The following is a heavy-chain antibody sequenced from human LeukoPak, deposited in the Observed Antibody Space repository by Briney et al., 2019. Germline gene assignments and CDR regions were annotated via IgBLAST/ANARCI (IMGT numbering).Heavy chain of an antibody. V-gene: IGHV1-18*01. Sequence: ASVKVSCKASGYTFTSYGISWVRQDPGQGLEWMGWISAYNGNTNYAQKLQGRVTMTTDTSTSTAYMELRSLRSDDTAVYYRAWSHYYDSSGNFDYWGQGTLVTVSS. CDR1: GYTFTSYG. CDR3: AWSHYYDSSGNFDY. D-gene: IGHD3-22*01. J-gene: IGHJ4*02. CDR2: ISAYNGNT.